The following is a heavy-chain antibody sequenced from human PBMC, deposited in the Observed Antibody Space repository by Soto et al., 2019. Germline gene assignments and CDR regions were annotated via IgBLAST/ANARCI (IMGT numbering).Heavy chain of an antibody. CDR2: ISAGAAAT. Sequence: GGSLRLSCAASGFTFNNHAMTWVRQAPGEGLEWVSTISAGAAATFYADSVKGRFTISRDDSRSTLFLQMTSLRAEDTAVYYCAKGGVTIFGVVATHPFDYWGQGTLVTVSS. CDR1: GFTFNNHA. CDR3: AKGGVTIFGVVATHPFDY. V-gene: IGHV3-23*01. J-gene: IGHJ4*02. D-gene: IGHD3-3*01.